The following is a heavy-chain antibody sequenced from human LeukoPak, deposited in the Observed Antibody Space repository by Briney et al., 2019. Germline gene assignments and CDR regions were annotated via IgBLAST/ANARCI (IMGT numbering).Heavy chain of an antibody. Sequence: ASVKVSCKASGYTFTGYYMHWVRQAPGQGLEWMGWINPNSGGTNYAQKFQGRVTMTTDTSTSTAYMELRSLRSDDTAVYYCARWTPTQWLVCDYWGQGTLVTVSS. V-gene: IGHV1-2*02. CDR1: GYTFTGYY. CDR2: INPNSGGT. CDR3: ARWTPTQWLVCDY. D-gene: IGHD6-19*01. J-gene: IGHJ4*02.